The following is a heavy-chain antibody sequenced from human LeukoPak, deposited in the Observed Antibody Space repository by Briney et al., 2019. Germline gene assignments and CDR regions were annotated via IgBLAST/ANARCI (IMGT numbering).Heavy chain of an antibody. Sequence: GASVKVSCKASGVTFSIYAISWVRQAPGQGLEWMGRIIPILGIANYAQKLQGRVTITADKSTRTAYMELSSLRSEDTAVYYCASGYDYEAFDIWGQGTIVTVSS. CDR2: IIPILGIA. CDR1: GVTFSIYA. V-gene: IGHV1-69*04. J-gene: IGHJ3*02. D-gene: IGHD5-12*01. CDR3: ASGYDYEAFDI.